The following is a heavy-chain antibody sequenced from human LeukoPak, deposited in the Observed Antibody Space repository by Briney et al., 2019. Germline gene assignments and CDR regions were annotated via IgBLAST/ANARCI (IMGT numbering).Heavy chain of an antibody. D-gene: IGHD3-9*01. J-gene: IGHJ3*02. CDR1: GGSISSSNYY. V-gene: IGHV4-39*02. Sequence: SETLSLTCSVSGGSISSSNYYWGWIRQPPGKGLEWIGSIYYSGTTYYNPSLKSRVTISADMSKNHFSLNLNSVTAADTAVYYCARDSYYDILTGYYIGFFGDAFDIWGQGTMVTVSS. CDR3: ARDSYYDILTGYYIGFFGDAFDI. CDR2: IYYSGTT.